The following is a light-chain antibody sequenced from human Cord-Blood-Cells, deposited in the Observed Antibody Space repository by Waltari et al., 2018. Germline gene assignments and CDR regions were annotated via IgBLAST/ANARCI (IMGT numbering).Light chain of an antibody. CDR2: EVS. CDR1: SSAVGRYNR. V-gene: IGLV2-18*02. CDR3: SSYTSSSTWV. J-gene: IGLJ3*02. Sequence: QSALTQPPSVSGSPGQSVTISCTGTSSAVGRYNRVSWYQQPPGTAPKLMIYEVSNRPSGCPDRFSGSKSGNTASLTISGLQAEDEADYYCSSYTSSSTWVFGGGTKLTVL.